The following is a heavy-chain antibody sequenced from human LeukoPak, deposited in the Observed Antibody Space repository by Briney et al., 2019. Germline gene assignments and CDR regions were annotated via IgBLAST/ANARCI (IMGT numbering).Heavy chain of an antibody. CDR1: GFTFSNYA. V-gene: IGHV3-23*01. CDR2: IRGGGTAT. Sequence: GGSLRLSCAASGFTFSNYAMSWVRQAPARGLEWVSAIRGGGTATFYADSVRGRFTISRDNSKNTLSLQMNSLRAEDTAVYYCTKGARRYGGSAPGAFDSWGQGTLVTVSS. D-gene: IGHD5-12*01. CDR3: TKGARRYGGSAPGAFDS. J-gene: IGHJ4*02.